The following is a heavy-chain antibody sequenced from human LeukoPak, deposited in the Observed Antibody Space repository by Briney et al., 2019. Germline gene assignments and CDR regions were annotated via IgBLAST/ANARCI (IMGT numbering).Heavy chain of an antibody. CDR2: ISSSSSYI. CDR3: ARDRHDYVWGSYRFDAFDI. J-gene: IGHJ3*02. D-gene: IGHD3-16*02. V-gene: IGHV3-21*01. CDR1: GFTFSSYS. Sequence: PGRSLRLSCAASGFTFSSYSMNWVRQAPGKGLEWVSSISSSSSYIYYADSVKGRFTISRDNAKNSLYLQMNSLRAEDTAVYYCARDRHDYVWGSYRFDAFDIWGQGTMVTVSS.